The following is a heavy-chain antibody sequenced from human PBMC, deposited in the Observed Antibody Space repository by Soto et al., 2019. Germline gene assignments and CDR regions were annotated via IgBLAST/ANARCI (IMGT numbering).Heavy chain of an antibody. CDR3: PTAELDY. CDR2: MNSDGSTT. CDR1: GFTFGNHW. J-gene: IGHJ4*02. Sequence: GGSLRVSCAASGFTFGNHWMHWVRQAPGKGLEWVSRMNSDGSTTNYADSVKGRFTVSRDNAKNTLYLQMNSLRAEDTAVYYCPTAELDYWGTVTLVTVSS. D-gene: IGHD1-7*01. V-gene: IGHV3-74*01.